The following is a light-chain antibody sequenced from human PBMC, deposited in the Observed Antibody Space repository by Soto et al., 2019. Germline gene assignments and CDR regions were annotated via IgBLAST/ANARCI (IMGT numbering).Light chain of an antibody. CDR1: RSDVGGYNY. V-gene: IGLV2-14*03. Sequence: QSALTQPASVSGSPGQSITISCTGTRSDVGGYNYVSWYQQHPGKAPKLMIYDVSNRPSGVSNRFSGSKSGNTASLTISGLQAEDEADYYCSSYPSTSTVVFGGGTKLTVL. CDR3: SSYPSTSTVV. J-gene: IGLJ2*01. CDR2: DVS.